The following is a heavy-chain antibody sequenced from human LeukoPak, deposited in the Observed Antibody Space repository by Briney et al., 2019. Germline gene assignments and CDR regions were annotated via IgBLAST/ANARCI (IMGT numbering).Heavy chain of an antibody. D-gene: IGHD3-22*01. CDR2: IYTSGST. CDR3: ARTPDYYDSSGYSLLFDY. Sequence: SETLSLTCTVSGGSISIYYWSWIRQPAGKGLEWIGRIYTSGSTNYNPSLKSRVTMSVDTSKNQFSLKLSSVTAADTAVYYCARTPDYYDSSGYSLLFDYWGQGTLVTVSS. V-gene: IGHV4-4*07. J-gene: IGHJ4*02. CDR1: GGSISIYY.